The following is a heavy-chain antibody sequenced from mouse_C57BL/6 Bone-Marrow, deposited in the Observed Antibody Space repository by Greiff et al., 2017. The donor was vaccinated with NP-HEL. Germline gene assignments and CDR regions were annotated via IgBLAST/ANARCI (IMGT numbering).Heavy chain of an antibody. D-gene: IGHD4-1*01. CDR3: AKDWNYFDY. CDR1: GYAFSSYW. V-gene: IGHV1-80*01. CDR2: IYPGDGDT. Sequence: VQLQQSGASVKIPCKASGYAFSSYWMNWVKQRPGKGLEWIGQIYPGDGDTNYNGKFKGKATLTADKSSSTAYMQLSSLTSEDSAVYFCAKDWNYFDYWGQGTTLTVSS. J-gene: IGHJ2*01.